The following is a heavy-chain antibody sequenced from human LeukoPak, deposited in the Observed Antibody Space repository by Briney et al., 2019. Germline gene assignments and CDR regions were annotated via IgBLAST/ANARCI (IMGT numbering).Heavy chain of an antibody. Sequence: GASVKVSCKASGYSFSSYGINWVRQAPGQGLEWMGWINPNSGGTNYAQKFQGRVTMTRDTSISTAYMELSRLRSDDTAVYYCARPLFKGYDFWSGYYGGNWFDPWGQGTLVTVSS. J-gene: IGHJ5*02. CDR1: GYSFSSYG. V-gene: IGHV1-2*02. CDR3: ARPLFKGYDFWSGYYGGNWFDP. CDR2: INPNSGGT. D-gene: IGHD3-3*01.